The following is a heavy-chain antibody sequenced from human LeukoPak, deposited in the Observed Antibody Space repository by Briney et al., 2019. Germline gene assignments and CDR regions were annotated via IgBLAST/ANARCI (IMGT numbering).Heavy chain of an antibody. J-gene: IGHJ4*02. V-gene: IGHV1-69*01. CDR3: ASHLGYSSGWYDY. D-gene: IGHD6-19*01. Sequence: SVKVSCKASGGTFSSYAISWVRQAPGQGLEWVGGIIPIFGTANYAQKFQGRVTITADESTSTAYMELSSLRSEDTAVYYCASHLGYSSGWYDYWGQGTLVTVSS. CDR2: IIPIFGTA. CDR1: GGTFSSYA.